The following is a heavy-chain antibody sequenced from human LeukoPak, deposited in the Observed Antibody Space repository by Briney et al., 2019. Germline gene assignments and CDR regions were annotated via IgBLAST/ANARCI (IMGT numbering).Heavy chain of an antibody. Sequence: SETLSLTCTVSGGSISSYYWSWIRQPPGKGLEWIGYIYYSGSTNYNPSLKSRVTISVDTSKNQFSLKLSSVTAADTAVYYCARHENDSSGYSTYYFDYWGQGTLVTVSS. CDR1: GGSISSYY. CDR2: IYYSGST. CDR3: ARHENDSSGYSTYYFDY. D-gene: IGHD3-22*01. J-gene: IGHJ4*02. V-gene: IGHV4-59*08.